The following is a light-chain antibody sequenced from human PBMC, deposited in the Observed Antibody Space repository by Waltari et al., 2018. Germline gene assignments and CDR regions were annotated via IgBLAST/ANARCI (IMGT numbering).Light chain of an antibody. CDR3: YSAADYRGV. Sequence: SSELTQPSSVSVSPGQTARITCSGDVLATKKYARWFQQKPGQAPVLVIYKDSERPSGIPERFSGSSSGTTVTLTISGAQVEDEADYYCYSAADYRGVFGGGTKLTVL. CDR2: KDS. J-gene: IGLJ3*02. V-gene: IGLV3-27*01. CDR1: VLATKKY.